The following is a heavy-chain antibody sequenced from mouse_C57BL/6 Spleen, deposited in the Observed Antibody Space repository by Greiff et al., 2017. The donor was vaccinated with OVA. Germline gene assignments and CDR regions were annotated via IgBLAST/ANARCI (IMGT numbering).Heavy chain of an antibody. V-gene: IGHV1-82*01. CDR2: IYPDDGNN. CDR3: ASHYGSSAYYFDY. D-gene: IGHD1-1*01. Sequence: VQLQQSGPELVKPGASVKISCKASGYAFSSSWLNWVKQRPGRGLEWIGRIYPDDGNNNYNGQFKGKATLTVDKSSSTAYMQLSSLTSEDSAVCFCASHYGSSAYYFDYWGQGTTLTVSS. CDR1: GYAFSSSW. J-gene: IGHJ2*01.